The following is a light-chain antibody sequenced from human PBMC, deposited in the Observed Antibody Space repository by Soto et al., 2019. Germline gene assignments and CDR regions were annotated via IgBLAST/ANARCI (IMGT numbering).Light chain of an antibody. CDR2: SNN. V-gene: IGLV1-44*01. CDR1: SCNIGSNT. J-gene: IGLJ1*01. Sequence: QAVVPQPPSASGTPGQRVTISCSGSSCNIGSNTVNWYQQLPGTAPKLLIYSNNQRPSGVPDRFSGSKSGTSASLAISGLQSEDEADYYCAAWDDSLNGYVFGTGTKLTVL. CDR3: AAWDDSLNGYV.